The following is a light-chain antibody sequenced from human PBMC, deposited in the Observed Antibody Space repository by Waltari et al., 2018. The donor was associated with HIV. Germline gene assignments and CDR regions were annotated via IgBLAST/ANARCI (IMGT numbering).Light chain of an antibody. J-gene: IGKJ3*01. V-gene: IGKV1-33*01. CDR3: QHYDSFPFS. Sequence: DVQMTQSPYSLSASVGDTVTITCQASQDIRQYLNWYQQKPGKAPKLLIYETSNLETGVPSRFSGGRSGTDFSFTIINLQPEDFATYYCQHYDSFPFSFGPGTTVDI. CDR2: ETS. CDR1: QDIRQY.